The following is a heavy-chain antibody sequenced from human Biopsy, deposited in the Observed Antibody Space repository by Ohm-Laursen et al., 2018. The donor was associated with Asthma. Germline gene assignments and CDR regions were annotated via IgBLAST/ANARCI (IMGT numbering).Heavy chain of an antibody. D-gene: IGHD6-13*01. CDR1: PGSINDYY. CDR2: VHYSGGT. Sequence: GTLSLTCAVSPGSINDYYWNWIRQFPGKGLEWIGYVHYSGGTRFNPSLKSRVTVSVDTSVDQVSLKLSSVSAADTAIYYCARATSTWSQSGPHFFDHWGPGTLVTVSS. CDR3: ARATSTWSQSGPHFFDH. V-gene: IGHV4-59*01. J-gene: IGHJ5*02.